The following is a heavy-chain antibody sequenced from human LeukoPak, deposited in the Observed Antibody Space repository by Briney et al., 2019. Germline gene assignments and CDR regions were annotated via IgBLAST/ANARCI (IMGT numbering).Heavy chain of an antibody. V-gene: IGHV3-11*04. CDR2: ISSSVSTI. CDR3: ARATNYDILTGYFDY. CDR1: GFTFSDYY. Sequence: GGSLRLSCAASGFTFSDYYMSWIRQAPGKGLEWVSYISSSVSTIYYEDSVKGRFTISRDNAKNSLYLQMNSLRAEDTAVYYCARATNYDILTGYFDYWGQGTLVTVSS. J-gene: IGHJ4*02. D-gene: IGHD3-9*01.